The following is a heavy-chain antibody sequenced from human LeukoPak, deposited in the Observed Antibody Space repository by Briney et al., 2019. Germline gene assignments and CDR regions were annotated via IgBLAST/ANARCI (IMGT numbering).Heavy chain of an antibody. Sequence: SETLSLTCTVSGYSISSGYYWGWIRQPPGKGLEWIGSIYHSGSTYYNPSLKSRVTISVDTSKNQFSLKLSSVTAADTAVYYCASIAAAGTEKNYWGQGTLVTVSS. V-gene: IGHV4-38-2*02. D-gene: IGHD6-13*01. CDR3: ASIAAAGTEKNY. J-gene: IGHJ4*02. CDR2: IYHSGST. CDR1: GYSISSGYY.